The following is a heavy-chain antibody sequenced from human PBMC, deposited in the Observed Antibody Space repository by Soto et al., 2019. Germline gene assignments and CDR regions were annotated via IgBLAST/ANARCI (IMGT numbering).Heavy chain of an antibody. CDR1: GDSVSSNSAT. Sequence: QVQLQQSCPGLVKPSQTLSLTCAISGDSVSSNSATWHWIRQSPSRGLEWLGRTYFRSQWYYDYALTVTRRLTINPETSKNQFSLQLNSVTPEDTAGYYCARSRREGGDTLNTIDNCGQGTKVTVSS. V-gene: IGHV6-1*01. J-gene: IGHJ4*02. CDR2: TYFRSQWYY. CDR3: ARSRREGGDTLNTIDN. D-gene: IGHD2-21*01.